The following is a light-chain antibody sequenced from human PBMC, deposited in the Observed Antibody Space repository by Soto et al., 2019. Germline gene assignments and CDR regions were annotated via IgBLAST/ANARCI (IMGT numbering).Light chain of an antibody. CDR1: SCNIGSTT. CDR3: AAWDDSLNGVV. CDR2: NNN. Sequence: QTVVTQPPSASGTPGQRVTIACSGSSCNIGSTTVKWYQQLPGTAPKLLIYNNNQRPSGVPDRFSGSKSGTSASLAISGLQSEDEADYYCAAWDDSLNGVVFGGGTKLTVL. J-gene: IGLJ3*02. V-gene: IGLV1-44*01.